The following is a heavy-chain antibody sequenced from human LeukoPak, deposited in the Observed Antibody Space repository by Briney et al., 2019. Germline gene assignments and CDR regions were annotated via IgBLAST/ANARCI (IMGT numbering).Heavy chain of an antibody. CDR2: ISYDGSNK. J-gene: IGHJ6*02. V-gene: IGHV3-30*03. CDR3: ARDPGHLSYGMDV. Sequence: PGRSLRLSCAASGFTFSSYGMHWVRQAPGKGLEWVAVISYDGSNKYYADSVKGRFTISRDNSKNTLYLQMNSLRAEDTAVYYCARDPGHLSYGMDVWGQGTTVTVSS. D-gene: IGHD3-10*01. CDR1: GFTFSSYG.